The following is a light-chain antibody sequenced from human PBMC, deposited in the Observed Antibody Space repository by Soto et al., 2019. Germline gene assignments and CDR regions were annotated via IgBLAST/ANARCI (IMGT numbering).Light chain of an antibody. CDR3: QQSYSTPYA. V-gene: IGKV1-39*01. CDR1: QSISGY. CDR2: AAS. Sequence: DIQVTQSPSSLSASVGDRVTITCRASQSISGYLNWYQHKPGEAPKLLIYAASSLQGGVPSRFSGSESGPDFTLTISSLQPEDFATYYCQQSYSTPYAFGGGTKVDIK. J-gene: IGKJ4*01.